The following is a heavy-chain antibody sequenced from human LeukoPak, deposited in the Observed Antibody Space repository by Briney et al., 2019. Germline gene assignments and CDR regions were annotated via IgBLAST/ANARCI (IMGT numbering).Heavy chain of an antibody. V-gene: IGHV3-33*01. CDR1: GITFSSFG. J-gene: IGHJ5*02. CDR3: ARDSPLTAGPFDP. CDR2: IWYDGSNE. D-gene: IGHD7-27*01. Sequence: GGSLRLSCVASGITFSSFGMHWVRQAPGKGLEWVAFIWYDGSNEYNADSVKGRFTIFRDNSKNTLYPQMNSLRGDDTAVYYCARDSPLTAGPFDPWGQGTLVTVSS.